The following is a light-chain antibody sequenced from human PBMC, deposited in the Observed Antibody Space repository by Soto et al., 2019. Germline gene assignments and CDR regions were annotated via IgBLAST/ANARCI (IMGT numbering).Light chain of an antibody. V-gene: IGLV1-40*01. CDR1: SSNIGAGYD. Sequence: QSALTQPPSVSGAPGQRVIISCTGSSSNIGAGYDVHWYQQLPGTAPKLLIYGNSKRPSGVPDRFSDSKSGTSASLAISGLRSEDEADYYCAAWDDSLSVYVFGTGTKVTVL. J-gene: IGLJ1*01. CDR2: GNS. CDR3: AAWDDSLSVYV.